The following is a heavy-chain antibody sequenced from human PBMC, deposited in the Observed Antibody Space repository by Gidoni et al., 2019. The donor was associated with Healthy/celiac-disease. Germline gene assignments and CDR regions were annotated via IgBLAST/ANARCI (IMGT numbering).Heavy chain of an antibody. CDR1: GFTFSRYG. CDR2: IWYDGSNK. V-gene: IGHV3-33*01. CDR3: ARDPPSSIAAPPPYGMDV. D-gene: IGHD6-6*01. J-gene: IGHJ6*02. Sequence: QVQLVESGGGVVQPGRSLRLSCAASGFTFSRYGLHWVRQAPGKGLEWVAVIWYDGSNKYYADSVKGRFTISRDNSKNTLYLQMNSLRAEDTAVYYCARDPPSSIAAPPPYGMDVWGQGTTVTVSS.